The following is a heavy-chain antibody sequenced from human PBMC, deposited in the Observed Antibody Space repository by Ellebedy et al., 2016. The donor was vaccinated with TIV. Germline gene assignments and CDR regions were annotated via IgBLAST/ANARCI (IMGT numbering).Heavy chain of an antibody. J-gene: IGHJ6*02. CDR3: ARDVADYYGMDV. Sequence: LVKVSCXASRGTFSSFVISWVRQAPGQGLEWMGGISPLYGAPYYAQKFQGRVTITADKKTNTVYMQLSSLRSEDTAIYYCARDVADYYGMDVWGQGTTVTVSS. CDR1: RGTFSSFV. V-gene: IGHV1-69*06. CDR2: ISPLYGAP.